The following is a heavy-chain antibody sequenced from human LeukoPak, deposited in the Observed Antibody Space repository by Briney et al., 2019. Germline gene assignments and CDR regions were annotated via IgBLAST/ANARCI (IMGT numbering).Heavy chain of an antibody. V-gene: IGHV3-7*03. CDR2: INHNGNVN. CDR3: ARGGGLDV. CDR1: RFTYSRYA. D-gene: IGHD3-16*01. Sequence: GGSPRLSCAASRFTYSRYAMSWVRQAPGKGLEWVASINHNGNVNYYVDSVKGRFTISRDNAKNSLYLQMSNLRAEDTAVYFCARGGGLDVWGQGATVTVSS. J-gene: IGHJ6*02.